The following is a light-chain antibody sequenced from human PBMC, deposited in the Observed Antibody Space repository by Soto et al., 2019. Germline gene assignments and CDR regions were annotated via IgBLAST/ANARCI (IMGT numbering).Light chain of an antibody. CDR1: SSDVGSYDL. J-gene: IGLJ2*01. CDR2: EVA. Sequence: QSVLTHPASVSGSPGQSITISCTGTSSDVGSYDLVSWYQQRPGRAPRLMIFEVAKRPSGISTRFSGSKSGNTASLTISGLQAVDEADYFCCSYTSTNTLVFGGGTQLTVL. V-gene: IGLV2-23*02. CDR3: CSYTSTNTLV.